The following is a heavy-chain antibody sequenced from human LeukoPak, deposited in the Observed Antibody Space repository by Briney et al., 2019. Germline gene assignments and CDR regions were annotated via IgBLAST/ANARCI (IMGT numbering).Heavy chain of an antibody. CDR3: AKAHYYYNVGYYLPYYFDY. J-gene: IGHJ4*02. Sequence: PGGSLRLXCAASGFTFSSYAMNWGRQAPGEGLQWVSAIGSSGIGTYLADSVKGRFTISRDNSENTLYLEMNSLRAEDTAVYYCAKAHYYYNVGYYLPYYFDYWGQGALVTVSS. D-gene: IGHD3-22*01. CDR1: GFTFSSYA. CDR2: IGSSGIGT. V-gene: IGHV3-23*01.